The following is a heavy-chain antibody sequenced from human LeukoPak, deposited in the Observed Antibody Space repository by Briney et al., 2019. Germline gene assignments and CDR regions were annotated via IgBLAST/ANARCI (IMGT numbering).Heavy chain of an antibody. J-gene: IGHJ4*02. D-gene: IGHD4-17*01. V-gene: IGHV3-7*01. CDR3: ARDYFGDYGDYAYFDY. CDR1: GFTFNNYW. Sequence: PGGSLRLSCAASGFTFNNYWMSWVRQAPGKGLEWVANIKQDGSEIYYVDSVKGRFTISRDNTKNSVYLQMNSLRAEDMAVYYCARDYFGDYGDYAYFDYWGQGTLVTVSS. CDR2: IKQDGSEI.